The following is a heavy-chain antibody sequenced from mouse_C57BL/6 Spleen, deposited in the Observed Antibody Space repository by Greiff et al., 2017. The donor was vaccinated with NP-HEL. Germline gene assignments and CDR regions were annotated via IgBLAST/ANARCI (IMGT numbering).Heavy chain of an antibody. CDR1: GYTFTSYW. Sequence: VQLQQPGAELVKPGASVKLSCKASGYTFTSYWMQWVKQRPGQGLEWIGEIDPSDSYTNYNQKFKGKATLTVDTSSSTAYMQLSSLTSEDSAVYYCARRGGVRREGYFDSWGQGTTLTVSS. V-gene: IGHV1-50*01. D-gene: IGHD2-14*01. CDR2: IDPSDSYT. CDR3: ARRGGVRREGYFDS. J-gene: IGHJ2*01.